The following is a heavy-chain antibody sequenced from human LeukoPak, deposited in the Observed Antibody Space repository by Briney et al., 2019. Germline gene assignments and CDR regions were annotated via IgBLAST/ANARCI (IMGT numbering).Heavy chain of an antibody. Sequence: GGSLRLSCAASAFTFSDYDMHWVRQAPGKGLEWVAVISYDASNKYYADSVKGRFTISRDNSKSTLYLQMNSLRAEDTAVYYCARDDVIGGNDVPFDYWGQGTLVTVSS. CDR3: ARDDVIGGNDVPFDY. J-gene: IGHJ4*02. CDR1: AFTFSDYD. CDR2: ISYDASNK. V-gene: IGHV3-30-3*01. D-gene: IGHD1-1*01.